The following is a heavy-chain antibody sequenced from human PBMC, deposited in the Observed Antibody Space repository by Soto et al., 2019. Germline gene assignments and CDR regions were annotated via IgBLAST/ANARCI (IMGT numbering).Heavy chain of an antibody. V-gene: IGHV4-59*01. CDR2: IYYSGST. CDR1: GGSISSYY. D-gene: IGHD3-22*01. Sequence: LSLTCTVSGGSISSYYWSWIRQPPGKGLEWIGYIYYSGSTNYNPSLKSRVTISVDTSKNQFSLKLSSVTAADTAVYYCARSGDSSGYYGDDAFDIWGQGTM. CDR3: ARSGDSSGYYGDDAFDI. J-gene: IGHJ3*02.